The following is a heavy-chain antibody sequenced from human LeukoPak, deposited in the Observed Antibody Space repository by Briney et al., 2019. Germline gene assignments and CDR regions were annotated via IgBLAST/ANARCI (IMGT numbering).Heavy chain of an antibody. CDR3: TRTNRNYDAFDI. CDR1: GFTFSSYE. J-gene: IGHJ3*02. CDR2: ISGSGSTI. Sequence: GGSLRLSCAASGFTFSSYELSWVRRAPGKGLEWVSYISGSGSTIYYADSVKGRFTISRDNADNSLCLQMNSLRAEDTAVYYCTRTNRNYDAFDIWGQGTMVTVSS. D-gene: IGHD1-14*01. V-gene: IGHV3-48*03.